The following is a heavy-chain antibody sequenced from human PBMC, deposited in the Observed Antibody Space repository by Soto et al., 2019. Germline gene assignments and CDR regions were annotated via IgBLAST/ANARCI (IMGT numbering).Heavy chain of an antibody. CDR1: GGSISSGGYY. Sequence: QVQLQESGPGLVKPSQTLSLTCTVSGGSISSGGYYWSWIRQHPGKGLEWIGYIYYSGSTYYNPSLKGRVTISVDTSKNQFSLKLSSVTAADTAVYYCARVNYDSSGYYPKGYFDYWGQGTLVTVSS. J-gene: IGHJ4*02. D-gene: IGHD3-22*01. V-gene: IGHV4-31*03. CDR3: ARVNYDSSGYYPKGYFDY. CDR2: IYYSGST.